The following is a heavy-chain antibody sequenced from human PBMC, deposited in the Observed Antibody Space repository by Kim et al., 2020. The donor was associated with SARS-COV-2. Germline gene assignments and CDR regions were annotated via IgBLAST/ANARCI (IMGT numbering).Heavy chain of an antibody. D-gene: IGHD6-13*01. CDR3: AKARGTAAETSATYYYYDMDV. CDR2: ISGSGGST. Sequence: GGSLRHSCAASGFTFSSYAMSWVRQAPGKGLEWVSAISGSGGSTYYADSVKGRFTISRDNSKNTLCLQMNSLRAEDTAIYYCAKARGTAAETSATYYYYDMDVWGQGTTVTVSS. CDR1: GFTFSSYA. V-gene: IGHV3-23*01. J-gene: IGHJ6*02.